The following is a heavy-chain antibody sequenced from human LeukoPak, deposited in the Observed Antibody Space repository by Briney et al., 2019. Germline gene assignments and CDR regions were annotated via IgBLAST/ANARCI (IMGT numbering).Heavy chain of an antibody. V-gene: IGHV3-48*04. J-gene: IGHJ6*03. CDR3: ARRLQTRYYYYMDV. D-gene: IGHD5-24*01. Sequence: XXSYISSSSSTIYYADSVKGRFTISRDNAKNSLYLQMNSLRAEDTAVYYCARRLQTRYYYYMDVWGXXT. CDR2: ISSSSSTI.